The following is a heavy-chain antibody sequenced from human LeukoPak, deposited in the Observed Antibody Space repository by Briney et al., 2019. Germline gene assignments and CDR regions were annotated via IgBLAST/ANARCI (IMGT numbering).Heavy chain of an antibody. V-gene: IGHV3-23*01. J-gene: IGHJ4*02. CDR3: AKDLSSTTIPSNVAY. CDR2: ISGSGGST. CDR1: GFTFSSYA. Sequence: GGSLRLSCAASGFTFSSYAMSWVRQAPGKGLEWVSAISGSGGSTYYTDSVKGRFTISRDNSKNTLYLQMNSLRAEDTALYYCAKDLSSTTIPSNVAYWGQGTLVTVSS. D-gene: IGHD2-2*01.